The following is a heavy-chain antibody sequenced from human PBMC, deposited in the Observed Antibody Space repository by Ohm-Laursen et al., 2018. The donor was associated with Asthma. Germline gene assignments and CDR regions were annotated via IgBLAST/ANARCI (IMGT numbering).Heavy chain of an antibody. Sequence: PTQTLTLTCTFSGFSLSTSRMRVSWIRQPPGQALEWLARIDSDDDKLYSTSLKTRLTISKDTSKNQVVLTMTNMDPVDTATYYCARWYYGMDVWGQGTTVTVS. CDR1: GFSLSTSRMR. J-gene: IGHJ6*02. CDR2: IDSDDDK. CDR3: ARWYYGMDV. V-gene: IGHV2-70*04.